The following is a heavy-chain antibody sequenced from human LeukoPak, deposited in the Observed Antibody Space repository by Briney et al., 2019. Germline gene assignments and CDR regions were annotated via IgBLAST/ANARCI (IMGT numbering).Heavy chain of an antibody. CDR3: ARDRAYYDFWSGTDRYYMDV. Sequence: GGSLRLSCAASGFIFSSYAMHWVRQAPGKGLEWVAVISYDGSHKYYADSVKGRFTISRDNAKNSLYLQMNSLRAEDTAVYYCARDRAYYDFWSGTDRYYMDVWGKGTTVTVSS. CDR1: GFIFSSYA. D-gene: IGHD3-3*01. J-gene: IGHJ6*03. V-gene: IGHV3-30*04. CDR2: ISYDGSHK.